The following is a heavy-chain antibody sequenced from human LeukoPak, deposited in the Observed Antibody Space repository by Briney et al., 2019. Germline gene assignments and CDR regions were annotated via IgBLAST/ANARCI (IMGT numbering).Heavy chain of an antibody. J-gene: IGHJ4*02. Sequence: PSETLSLTCTVSGGSISSSSYYWGWIRQPPGKGLEWIGSLFYGGSTYYSPSLKSRVTISVDTSKNQFSLKLTSVTAADTAVYYCARLTPLEALGFYAFGGQGTLVTVSS. CDR3: ARLTPLEALGFYAF. CDR2: LFYGGST. V-gene: IGHV4-39*01. D-gene: IGHD2/OR15-2a*01. CDR1: GGSISSSSYY.